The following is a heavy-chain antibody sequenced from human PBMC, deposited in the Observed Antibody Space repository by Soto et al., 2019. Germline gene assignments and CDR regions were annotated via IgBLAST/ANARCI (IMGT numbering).Heavy chain of an antibody. CDR1: GFTFSSYA. D-gene: IGHD2-2*01. CDR3: AKDRAIGYCSSTSCYWDYMDV. V-gene: IGHV3-23*01. Sequence: QSGGSLRLSCAASGFTFSSYAMSWVRQAPGKGLEWVSAISGSGGSTYYADSVKGRFTISRDNSKNTLYLQMNSLRAEDTAVYYCAKDRAIGYCSSTSCYWDYMDVWGKGTTVTVSS. J-gene: IGHJ6*03. CDR2: ISGSGGST.